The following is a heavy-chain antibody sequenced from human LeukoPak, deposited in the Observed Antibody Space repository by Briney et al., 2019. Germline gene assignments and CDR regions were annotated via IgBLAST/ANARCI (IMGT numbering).Heavy chain of an antibody. V-gene: IGHV3-48*01. CDR2: ISSSSSTI. D-gene: IGHD5-18*01. CDR3: ARGATDTAMVIPFYYYCYYMDV. Sequence: GGSLRLSCAASGFTFSSYSMNWVRQAPGKGLEWVSYISSSSSTIYYADSVKGRFTISRDNAKNSLYPQMNSLRAEDTAVYYCARGATDTAMVIPFYYYCYYMDVWGKGTTVTISS. CDR1: GFTFSSYS. J-gene: IGHJ6*03.